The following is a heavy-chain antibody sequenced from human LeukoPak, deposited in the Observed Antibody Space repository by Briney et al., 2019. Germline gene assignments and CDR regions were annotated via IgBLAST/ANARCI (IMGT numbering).Heavy chain of an antibody. D-gene: IGHD2-15*01. Sequence: GGSLRLSCAASGFTFSSYAMSWVRQAPGKGLEWVSAISGSGGSTYYADSVKGWFTISRDNSKNTLYLQMNSLRAEDTAVYYCAKDRVVVVAATLDYWGQGTLVTVSS. CDR1: GFTFSSYA. V-gene: IGHV3-23*01. CDR3: AKDRVVVVAATLDY. J-gene: IGHJ4*02. CDR2: ISGSGGST.